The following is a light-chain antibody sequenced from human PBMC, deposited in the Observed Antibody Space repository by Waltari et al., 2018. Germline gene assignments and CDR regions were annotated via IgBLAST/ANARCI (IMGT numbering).Light chain of an antibody. Sequence: QSALTQPASVSGSPGQSIILSCTGTSSDVGGYNFVSWYQQHPGKAPKLMIYDVTKRPSGVSDRFSGSKSGNTASLTICGLQAEDEADYYCSSYTSSSTRGVVFGGGTKVTVI. CDR3: SSYTSSSTRGVV. CDR1: SSDVGGYNF. CDR2: DVT. V-gene: IGLV2-14*01. J-gene: IGLJ2*01.